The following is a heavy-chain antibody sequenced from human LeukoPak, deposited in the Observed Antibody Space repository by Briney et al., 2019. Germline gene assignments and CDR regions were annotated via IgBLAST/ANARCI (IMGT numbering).Heavy chain of an antibody. CDR1: GFTFSSYG. V-gene: IGHV3-23*01. CDR3: AKDLATMIGLDY. Sequence: GGSLRLSCAASGFTFSSYGMSWVRQAPGKGLEWVSAISAGGVSTYYADSVKGRFTISRDNSKNTLYLQINSLRAEDTAVYYCAKDLATMIGLDYWGQGTLVTVSS. D-gene: IGHD3-22*01. CDR2: ISAGGVST. J-gene: IGHJ4*02.